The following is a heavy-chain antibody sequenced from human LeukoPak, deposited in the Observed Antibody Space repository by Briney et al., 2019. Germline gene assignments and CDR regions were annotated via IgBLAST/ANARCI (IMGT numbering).Heavy chain of an antibody. V-gene: IGHV3-23*01. J-gene: IGHJ4*02. Sequence: GSLRLSCAASGFTFRAYTMNWVRQAPGKGLEWVTGIYGSGEGQTFYADSVRGRFTISRDDSRSLVFLHMDNLRVEDTALYYCAKDVKSDGVWDIDHWGQGTLVTVSS. CDR2: IYGSGEGQT. CDR1: GFTFRAYT. D-gene: IGHD3-16*01. CDR3: AKDVKSDGVWDIDH.